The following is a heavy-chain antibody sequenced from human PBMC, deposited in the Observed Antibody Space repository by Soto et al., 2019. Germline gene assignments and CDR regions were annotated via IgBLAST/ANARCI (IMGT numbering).Heavy chain of an antibody. CDR2: ISGGGGST. D-gene: IGHD3-9*01. V-gene: IGHV3-23*01. J-gene: IGHJ4*02. Sequence: GGSLRLSCAASGFAFSTYAMTWVRQAPGMGLEWVSAISGGGGSTYYADSVKGRFTISRDNSKNTLYLQMNSLRAEDTAVYYCAAGAYYEILTGCDYWGQGTLVTVSS. CDR1: GFAFSTYA. CDR3: AAGAYYEILTGCDY.